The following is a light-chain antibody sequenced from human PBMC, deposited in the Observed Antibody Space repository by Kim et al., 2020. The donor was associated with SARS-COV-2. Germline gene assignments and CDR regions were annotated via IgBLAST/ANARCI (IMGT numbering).Light chain of an antibody. Sequence: LSPGERAILSCRASQSVGRYLTWHQQKPGQAPRLLILDASNRATGIPARFSGSGSGTDFTLTISSLEPEDFAVYYCQQRSNWPLTFGGGTKVDIK. CDR2: DAS. CDR1: QSVGRY. CDR3: QQRSNWPLT. J-gene: IGKJ4*01. V-gene: IGKV3-11*01.